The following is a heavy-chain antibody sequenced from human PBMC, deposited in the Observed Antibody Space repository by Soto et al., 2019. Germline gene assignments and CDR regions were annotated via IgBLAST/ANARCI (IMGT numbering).Heavy chain of an antibody. CDR1: GGSIISYY. CDR2: IYYSGST. CDR3: ARQMDTSKTPMVWFDP. Sequence: SESLSLTCTVSGGSIISYYWSWILQPPWKGLEWIGYIYYSGSTNYNPSLKSRVTISVDTSKNQFSLKLSSVTAADTAVYYCARQMDTSKTPMVWFDPWGQGTLVTVSS. J-gene: IGHJ5*02. V-gene: IGHV4-59*01. D-gene: IGHD5-18*01.